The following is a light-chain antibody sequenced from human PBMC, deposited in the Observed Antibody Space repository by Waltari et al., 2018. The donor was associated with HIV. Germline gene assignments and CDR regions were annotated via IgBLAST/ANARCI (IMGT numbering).Light chain of an antibody. CDR2: QDT. Sequence: FMLTQPHSMSASPRPPVTLSCTRRTGTIPSNSMQCYQHRPVGAPTTVVFQDTQSPAGVPERFSGSIDSSSNSASLTISGLKTEDEADYYCQSYDTTNHLIFGGGTKVTVL. V-gene: IGLV6-57*04. J-gene: IGLJ2*01. CDR3: QSYDTTNHLI. CDR1: TGTIPSNS.